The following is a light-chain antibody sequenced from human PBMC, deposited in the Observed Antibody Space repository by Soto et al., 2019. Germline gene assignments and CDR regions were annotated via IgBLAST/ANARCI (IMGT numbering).Light chain of an antibody. CDR1: QSVSSSS. V-gene: IGKV3-20*01. J-gene: IGKJ4*01. CDR3: QQYNRWPLT. CDR2: GAS. Sequence: EIVLTQSPGPLSFSPGERATLSCRASQSVSSSSLAWYQQKPGQAPRLLIYGASTRAAGVPARFSGSGSGTEFTLTINRLEPEDFAVYYCQQYNRWPLTFGGGTKVDIK.